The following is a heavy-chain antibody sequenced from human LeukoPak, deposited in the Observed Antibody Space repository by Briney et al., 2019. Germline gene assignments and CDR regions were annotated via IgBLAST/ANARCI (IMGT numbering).Heavy chain of an antibody. Sequence: ASVKVSCQASGYTFTSYVINWLRQATGQGLEWMGWMNPNSGNTGYAQNFQGRLSITRNTSISTAYMELNSLRSEDTAVYYCATSPRVEVNYSGTYYYDMAVWGKGTAVIVSS. D-gene: IGHD6-13*01. J-gene: IGHJ6*03. CDR1: GYTFTSYV. CDR2: MNPNSGNT. CDR3: ATSPRVEVNYSGTYYYDMAV. V-gene: IGHV1-8*01.